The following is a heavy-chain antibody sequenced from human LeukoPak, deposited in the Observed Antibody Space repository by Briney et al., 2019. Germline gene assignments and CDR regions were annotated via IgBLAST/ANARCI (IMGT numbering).Heavy chain of an antibody. CDR3: AKQDWGSQQAGYYFDD. D-gene: IGHD7-27*01. CDR2: IDNTGVNT. J-gene: IGHJ4*02. V-gene: IGHV3-64D*09. CDR1: GFTLNSYA. Sequence: GGSLRLSCSASGFTLNSYAVHWVRQAPGKGLEYVSSIDNTGVNTYYADSVKDRFTISRDNSKNKLYLQMGSLRAEDTAVYYCAKQDWGSQQAGYYFDDWGQGTLVTVSS.